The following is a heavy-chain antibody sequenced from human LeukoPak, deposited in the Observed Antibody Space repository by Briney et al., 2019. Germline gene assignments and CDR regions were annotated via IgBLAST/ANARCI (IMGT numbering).Heavy chain of an antibody. CDR1: GYTLTELS. CDR3: AATPSQIFGSSFDY. V-gene: IGHV1-24*01. CDR2: FDPEDGET. Sequence: ASVKVSCKVSGYTLTELSMHWVRQAPGKGLEWMGGFDPEDGETIYAQKFQGRVTMTEDTSTDTAYMELSSLRSEDTAVYYCAATPSQIFGSSFDYWGQGTLVTVSS. J-gene: IGHJ4*02. D-gene: IGHD6-13*01.